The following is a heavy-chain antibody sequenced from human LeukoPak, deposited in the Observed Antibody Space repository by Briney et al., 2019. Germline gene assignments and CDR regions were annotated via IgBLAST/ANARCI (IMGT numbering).Heavy chain of an antibody. V-gene: IGHV3-23*01. Sequence: GGSLRLPCAASGFAFSNYAMSWVRQAPGKGLEWVSAISGGGGSTYYADSVKGWFTISRDNSKNTLYLQMNSLRAEDTAVYYCAKPPRYCSSTSCSYFDYWGQGTLVTVSS. J-gene: IGHJ4*02. CDR2: ISGGGGST. CDR3: AKPPRYCSSTSCSYFDY. CDR1: GFAFSNYA. D-gene: IGHD2-2*01.